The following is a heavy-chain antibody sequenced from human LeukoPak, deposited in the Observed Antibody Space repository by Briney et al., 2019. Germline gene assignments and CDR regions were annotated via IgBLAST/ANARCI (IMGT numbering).Heavy chain of an antibody. CDR1: GFTFSSYA. J-gene: IGHJ4*02. D-gene: IGHD1-26*01. CDR2: ISGSGGST. Sequence: GGSLRLPCAASGFTFSSYAMSWVRQAPGKGLEWVSAISGSGGSTYYADSVKGRFTISRDNSKNTLYLQMNSLRAEDTAVYYCAKRSLGASYYFDYWGQGTLVTVSS. V-gene: IGHV3-23*01. CDR3: AKRSLGASYYFDY.